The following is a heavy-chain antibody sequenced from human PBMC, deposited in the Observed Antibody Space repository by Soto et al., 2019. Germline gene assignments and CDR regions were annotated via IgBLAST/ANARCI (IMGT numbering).Heavy chain of an antibody. CDR3: AKSLEGYCSSTSCPRYYYYGMDV. CDR1: GFTFSSYG. Sequence: SLRLSCAASGFTFSSYGMHWVRQAPGKGLEWVAVISYDGSNKYYADSVKGRFTISRDNSKNTLYLQMNSLRAEDTAVYYCAKSLEGYCSSTSCPRYYYYGMDVWGQGTTVTVSS. D-gene: IGHD2-2*01. J-gene: IGHJ6*02. CDR2: ISYDGSNK. V-gene: IGHV3-30*18.